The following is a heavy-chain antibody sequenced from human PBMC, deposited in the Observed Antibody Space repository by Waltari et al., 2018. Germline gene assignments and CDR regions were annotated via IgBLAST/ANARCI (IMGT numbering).Heavy chain of an antibody. V-gene: IGHV3-13*01. CDR1: GFPFSSYA. CDR2: TGIAGDT. CDR3: ARAPTGEHFDY. D-gene: IGHD7-27*01. Sequence: EVQLVESGGGLVQPGGSLRLPCAASGFPFSSYAMHWVRQTSRKGLEWVAVTGIAGDTYYAGSVKSRSTISRESTKNSLYLQMNSLRAGDTAGYYCARAPTGEHFDYWGQGTLVTVSS. J-gene: IGHJ4*02.